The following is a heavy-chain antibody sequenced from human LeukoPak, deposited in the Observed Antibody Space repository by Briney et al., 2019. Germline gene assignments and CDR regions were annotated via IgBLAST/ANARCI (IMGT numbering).Heavy chain of an antibody. D-gene: IGHD3-22*01. CDR1: GFTFSSYA. CDR3: TTTYHYDSSPGSFDY. Sequence: GGSLRLSCAASGFTFSSYAMNWVRQAPGKGLEWVGRIKSKADGGISDYAEPVKGRFTFSRDDSKNTLYLVMNSLKTGDTAVYYCTTTYHYDSSPGSFDYWGQGTLVTVSS. CDR2: IKSKADGGIS. V-gene: IGHV3-15*01. J-gene: IGHJ4*02.